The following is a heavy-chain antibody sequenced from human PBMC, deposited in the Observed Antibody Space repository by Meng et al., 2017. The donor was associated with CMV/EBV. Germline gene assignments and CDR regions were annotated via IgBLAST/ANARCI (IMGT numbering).Heavy chain of an antibody. CDR2: IRYDGSNK. Sequence: GESLKISCAASGFTFSSYGMHWVRQAPGKGLEWVAFIRYDGSNKYYADSVKGRFTISRDNSKNTLYLQMNSLRAEDTAVYYCAKDTIFGVDPNYYGMDVWGQGTTVTVSS. CDR1: GFTFSSYG. V-gene: IGHV3-30*02. J-gene: IGHJ6*02. D-gene: IGHD3-3*01. CDR3: AKDTIFGVDPNYYGMDV.